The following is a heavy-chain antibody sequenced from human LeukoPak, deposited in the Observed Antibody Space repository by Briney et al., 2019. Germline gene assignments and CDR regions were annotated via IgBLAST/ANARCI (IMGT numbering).Heavy chain of an antibody. D-gene: IGHD3-10*01. V-gene: IGHV3-74*01. Sequence: GGSLRLSCAASGSSFSNYWMHWVRQTPGKGLVWVSRINTDGTSTSYADSVKGRFTISRDNAKDTLYLQVNSLRAEDTALYFCARSDTGDIDYWGQGTLVTVSS. J-gene: IGHJ4*02. CDR2: INTDGTST. CDR3: ARSDTGDIDY. CDR1: GSSFSNYW.